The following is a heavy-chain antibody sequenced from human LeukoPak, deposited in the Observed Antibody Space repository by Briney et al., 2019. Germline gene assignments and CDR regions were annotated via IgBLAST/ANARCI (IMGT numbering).Heavy chain of an antibody. D-gene: IGHD6-6*01. CDR2: IVVGSGNT. CDR3: AADVHGYYYGMDV. CDR1: GFTFTSSA. J-gene: IGHJ6*04. V-gene: IGHV1-58*01. Sequence: GASVKVSCKASGFTFTSSAVQWVRQARGQRLEWTGWIVVGSGNTNYAQKFQERVTITRDMSTGTAYMELSSLRCEDTAVYYCAADVHGYYYGMDVWGKGTTVTVSS.